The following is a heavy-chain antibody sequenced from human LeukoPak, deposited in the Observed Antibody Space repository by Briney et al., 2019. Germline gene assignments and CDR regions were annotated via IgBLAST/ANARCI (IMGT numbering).Heavy chain of an antibody. V-gene: IGHV4-59*08. J-gene: IGHJ5*02. CDR1: GGSISSYY. CDR3: ARVNRRLYNWFDP. CDR2: IYYSGST. Sequence: PSETLSLTCTVSGGSISSYYWSWIRQPPGKGLEWIGYIYYSGSTYYNPSLKSRVTISVDTSKNQFSLKLSSVTAADTAVYYCARVNRRLYNWFDPWGQGTLVTVSS. D-gene: IGHD2/OR15-2a*01.